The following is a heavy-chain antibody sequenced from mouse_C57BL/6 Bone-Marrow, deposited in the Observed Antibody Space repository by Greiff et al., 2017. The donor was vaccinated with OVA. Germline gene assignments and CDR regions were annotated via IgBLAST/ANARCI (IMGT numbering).Heavy chain of an antibody. J-gene: IGHJ4*01. CDR1: GYTFTSYW. V-gene: IGHV1-5*01. CDR3: TSSNYLYYAMDY. D-gene: IGHD2-5*01. CDR2: IYPGNSDT. Sequence: EVQLVESGTVLARPGASVKMSCKTSGYTFTSYWMHWVKQRPGQGLEWIGAIYPGNSDTSYNQKFKGKAKLTAVTSASTAYMELSSLTNEDAAFYCCTSSNYLYYAMDYWGQGTSVTVSS.